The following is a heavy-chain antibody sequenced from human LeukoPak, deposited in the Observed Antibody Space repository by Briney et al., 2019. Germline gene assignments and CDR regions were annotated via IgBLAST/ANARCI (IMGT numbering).Heavy chain of an antibody. CDR2: IIPIFGTA. CDR3: VPVPAVSKLAVAAQYPR. J-gene: IGHJ4*02. V-gene: IGHV1-69*05. CDR1: GGTFISYA. Sequence: SVKVSCKASGGTFISYAISWVRQAPGQGLEWMGRIIPIFGTANYAQKFQGRVTITTDESTSTAYMELSSLRSEDTAVYYCVPVPAVSKLAVAAQYPRRGQGTLATVS. D-gene: IGHD6-19*01.